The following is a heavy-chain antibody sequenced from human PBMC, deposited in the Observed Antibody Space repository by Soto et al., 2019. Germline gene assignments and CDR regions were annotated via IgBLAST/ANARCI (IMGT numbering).Heavy chain of an antibody. CDR1: GGSTSSGGYY. D-gene: IGHD2-15*01. V-gene: IGHV4-31*03. J-gene: IGHJ5*02. CDR3: ARDAALKWFDP. Sequence: TLSLTCTVSGGSTSSGGYYWSWIRQYPGKGLEWIGFVYYSGSTYYNPSLKSRVIISVDTSKKQFSLKLSSVTAADTAVYYCARDAALKWFDPWGQGTLVTVS. CDR2: VYYSGST.